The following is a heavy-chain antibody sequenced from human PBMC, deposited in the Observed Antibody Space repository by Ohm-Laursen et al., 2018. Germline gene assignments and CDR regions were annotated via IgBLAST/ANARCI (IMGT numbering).Heavy chain of an antibody. J-gene: IGHJ5*01. CDR3: AKGTAYQLLSHNWVDS. CDR2: ININGAMT. D-gene: IGHD2-2*01. CDR1: GFTFSTYG. Sequence: GSPRLSCTASGFTFSTYGMSWVRQAPGKGLEWVSGININGAMTHYADSVKGRFTMSRDNSKNTLYLQMNSLRAEDTAVFYCAKGTAYQLLSHNWVDSWGQGTLVTVSS. V-gene: IGHV3-23*01.